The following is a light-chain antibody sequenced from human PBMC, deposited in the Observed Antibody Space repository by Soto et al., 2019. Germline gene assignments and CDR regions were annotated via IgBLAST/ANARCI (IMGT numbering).Light chain of an antibody. CDR2: AAS. CDR1: QGISSY. CDR3: QQSYSTPRT. J-gene: IGKJ5*01. V-gene: IGKV1-8*01. Sequence: AIRMTQSPSSFSASTGDRVTITCRASQGISSYLAWYQQKPGKAPKLLIYAASTLQSGVPSRFSGSGSGTEFTLTISSLQPEDFATYYCQQSYSTPRTFGQGTRLENK.